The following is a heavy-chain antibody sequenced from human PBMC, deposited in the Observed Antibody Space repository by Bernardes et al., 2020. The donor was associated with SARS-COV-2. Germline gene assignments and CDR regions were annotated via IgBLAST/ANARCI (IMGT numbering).Heavy chain of an antibody. V-gene: IGHV3-21*01. CDR2: IMGSGIHI. J-gene: IGHJ4*02. CDR3: SRGRPTVSVC. Sequence: GGSLRLSCAASGFTFSSYAMSWVRQTPGKGLEWVSAIMGSGIHIYYVDSVKGRFAISIDNAKNSVSLQMDSLRADDTAVYYCSRGRPTVSVCWGQGTLVTVSS. D-gene: IGHD4-4*01. CDR1: GFTFSSYA.